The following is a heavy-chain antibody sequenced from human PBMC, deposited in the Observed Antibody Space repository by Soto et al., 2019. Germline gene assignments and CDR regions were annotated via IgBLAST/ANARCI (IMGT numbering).Heavy chain of an antibody. Sequence: SVKVSSKASGGTFSSYAISWVRQAPGQGLEWMGGIIPIFGTANYAQKFQGRVTITADESTSTAYMELSSLRSEDTAVYYCASCGYSGYDYFGPFDPWGQGTLVTVSS. CDR3: ASCGYSGYDYFGPFDP. V-gene: IGHV1-69*13. J-gene: IGHJ5*02. CDR1: GGTFSSYA. D-gene: IGHD5-12*01. CDR2: IIPIFGTA.